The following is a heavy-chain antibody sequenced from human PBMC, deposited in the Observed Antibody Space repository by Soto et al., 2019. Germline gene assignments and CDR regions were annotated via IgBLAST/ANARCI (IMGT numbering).Heavy chain of an antibody. CDR3: ARGLVRAATYYFDY. V-gene: IGHV4-4*02. D-gene: IGHD6-6*01. CDR1: GGSISSYY. Sequence: SETLSLTCTVSGGSISSYYWSWVRQPPGKGLAWIGGIYHSGSTNSNPSLKSRVTISVDKSKNQFSLKLSSVTAADTAMYYCARGLVRAATYYFDYWGQGTLVTVSS. CDR2: IYHSGST. J-gene: IGHJ4*02.